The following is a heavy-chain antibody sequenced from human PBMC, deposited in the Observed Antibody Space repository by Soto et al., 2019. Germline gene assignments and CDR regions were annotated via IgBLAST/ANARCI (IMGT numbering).Heavy chain of an antibody. CDR3: ARHKSGSDWLDP. V-gene: IGHV4-39*01. J-gene: IGHJ5*02. Sequence: SETLSLTCTGSGGSISDISYCWGWIRQPPGKGLQWIGCMFYSGATYYNPSLKNRVTLSVDTSNNEFSLKLVSVTAPDTAVYYCARHKSGSDWLDPWGQGTLVTSPQ. CDR2: MFYSGAT. D-gene: IGHD2-15*01. CDR1: GGSISDISYC.